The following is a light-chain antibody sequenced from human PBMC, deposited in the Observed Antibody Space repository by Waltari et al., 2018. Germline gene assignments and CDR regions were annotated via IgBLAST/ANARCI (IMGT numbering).Light chain of an antibody. CDR2: EVN. V-gene: IGLV2-14*01. Sequence: QSALTQPASVSGSPGQSITISCTGTSSDVGGHNYVSWYQHHPGKPPKLMIYEVNNRPSGVSTRFSGSKSGNTASLTISDLQAEDEADYHCSSYTSSSTVVFGGGTKLTVL. CDR3: SSYTSSSTVV. J-gene: IGLJ2*01. CDR1: SSDVGGHNY.